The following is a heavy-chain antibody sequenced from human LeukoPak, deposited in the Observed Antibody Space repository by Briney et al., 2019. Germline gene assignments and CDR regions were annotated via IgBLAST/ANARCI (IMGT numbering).Heavy chain of an antibody. CDR1: GFTFSSYA. Sequence: GGSLRLSCAASGFTFSSYAMHWFRQAPGKGLEWVAVISYDGSNKYYADSVKGRFTISRDNSKNTLYLQMNSLRAEDTAVYYCARVSRGASYCGGDCYVDAFDIWGQGTMVTVSS. CDR2: ISYDGSNK. D-gene: IGHD2-21*01. CDR3: ARVSRGASYCGGDCYVDAFDI. V-gene: IGHV3-30-3*01. J-gene: IGHJ3*02.